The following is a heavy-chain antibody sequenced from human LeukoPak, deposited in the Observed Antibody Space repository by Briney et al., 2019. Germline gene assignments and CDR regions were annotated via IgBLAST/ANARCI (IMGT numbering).Heavy chain of an antibody. J-gene: IGHJ4*02. CDR3: SRKGRSPLPVTGSCYY. D-gene: IGHD2-2*03. Sequence: SATLSLTCSVSLGSISSSDYDWGWIRQSPGKGLEWIGTMFYNGATKTKPSLSSRVSMSIETYMNHFSLKLRSVTAADTAVYYCSRKGRSPLPVTGSCYYWGQGTLVTVSS. CDR2: MFYNGAT. V-gene: IGHV4-39*07. CDR1: LGSISSSDYD.